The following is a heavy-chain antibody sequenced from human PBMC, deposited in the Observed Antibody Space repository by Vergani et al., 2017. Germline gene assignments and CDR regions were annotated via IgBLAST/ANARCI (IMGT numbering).Heavy chain of an antibody. CDR3: ARGGYCSGGSCRYGAFDI. Sequence: QVQLVQSGAEVKKPWASVKVSCKASGYTFTSYGMSWVRQAPGQGPEWMGWISAYNGNTNYAQNLQGRVTLTTDTSTSTAYMELRGLRSDDTAVYYCARGGYCSGGSCRYGAFDIWGQGTMVTVSS. J-gene: IGHJ3*02. D-gene: IGHD2-15*01. CDR1: GYTFTSYG. CDR2: ISAYNGNT. V-gene: IGHV1-18*04.